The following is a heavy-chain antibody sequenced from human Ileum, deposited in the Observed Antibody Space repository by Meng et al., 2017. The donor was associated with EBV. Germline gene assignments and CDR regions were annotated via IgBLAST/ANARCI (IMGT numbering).Heavy chain of an antibody. CDR3: ALRPRQLLRGWFDS. CDR2: IYGQGDK. J-gene: IGHJ5*01. Sequence: QLTCKEHAPTVAKPTQTLTLTCTFSGFSLSTSGVGVGWIRQPPGKALEWLAMIYGQGDKHYSPSLTSRLTITKDTSKNQVVLTMTNMDSVDTATYYCALRPRQLLRGWFDSWGQGALVTVSS. CDR1: GFSLSTSGVG. D-gene: IGHD6-13*01. V-gene: IGHV2-5*01.